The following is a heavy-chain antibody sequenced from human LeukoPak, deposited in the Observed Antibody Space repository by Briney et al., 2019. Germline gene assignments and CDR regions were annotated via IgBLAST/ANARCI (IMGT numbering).Heavy chain of an antibody. CDR1: GFTFRSYE. D-gene: IGHD3-22*01. CDR2: IYSDGRT. CDR3: ARYYHDSSGYLYYVDH. V-gene: IGHV3-53*01. Sequence: GGSLRLSCTTSGFTFRSYEMNWVRQAPGKGLEWVSVIYSDGRTYYADSVKGRFTISRDNSKNTLYLQMNSLRAEDTAVYYCARYYHDSSGYLYYVDHWGQGTLVTVSS. J-gene: IGHJ4*02.